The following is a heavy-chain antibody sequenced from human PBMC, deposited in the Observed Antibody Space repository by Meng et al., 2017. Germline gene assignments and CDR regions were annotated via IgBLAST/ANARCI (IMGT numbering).Heavy chain of an antibody. CDR3: AHRRGDAREGWFDP. V-gene: IGHV2-5*02. CDR2: IYWDNDK. J-gene: IGHJ5*02. Sequence: KWARPTLMKPTQTLTLPSTVSAFSLSTSGVVVGWIRQPPGQALEWLALIYWDNDKRDSPSLKSRLTITNDTSKNQFVLTMTNMDPVDTATYYCAHRRGDAREGWFDPWGQGTLVTVSS. D-gene: IGHD2-21*02. CDR1: AFSLSTSGVV.